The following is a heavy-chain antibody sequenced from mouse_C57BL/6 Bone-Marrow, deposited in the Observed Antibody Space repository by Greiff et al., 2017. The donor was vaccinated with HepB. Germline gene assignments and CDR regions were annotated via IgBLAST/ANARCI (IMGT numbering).Heavy chain of an antibody. CDR1: GYTFTSYW. D-gene: IGHD1-1*01. V-gene: IGHV1-64*01. CDR3: AREITTVVALYAMDY. CDR2: IHPNSGST. Sequence: QVQLQQPGAELVKPGASVKLSCKASGYTFTSYWMHWVKQRPGQGIEWIGMIHPNSGSTNYNEKFKSKATLTVDKSSSTAYMQLSSLTSEDSAVYFCAREITTVVALYAMDYWGQGTSVTVSS. J-gene: IGHJ4*01.